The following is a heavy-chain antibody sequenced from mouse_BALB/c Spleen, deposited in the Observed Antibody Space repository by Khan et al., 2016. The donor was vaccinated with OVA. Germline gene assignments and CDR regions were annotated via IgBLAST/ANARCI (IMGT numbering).Heavy chain of an antibody. CDR1: GYTFTNYW. CDR2: INPSTDYT. J-gene: IGHJ3*01. CDR3: VNHGSSSAWFTY. Sequence: QVRLQQSGAELAKPGASVKMSCKASGYTFTNYWMHWVKQRPGQGLEWIGYINPSTDYTEYNQKFKDKASLTADKSSSPAYMQLTSLTSEDSALYYCVNHGSSSAWFTYWGQGTLVTVSA. D-gene: IGHD1-1*01. V-gene: IGHV1-7*01.